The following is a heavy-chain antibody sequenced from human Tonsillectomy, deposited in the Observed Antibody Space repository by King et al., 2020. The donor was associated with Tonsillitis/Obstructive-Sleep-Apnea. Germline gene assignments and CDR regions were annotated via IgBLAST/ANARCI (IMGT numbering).Heavy chain of an antibody. CDR2: ISGSGGST. CDR1: GFTFSNYA. J-gene: IGHJ6*03. Sequence: VQLVESGGGLVQPGGSLRLSCAASGFTFSNYAMSWVRQAPGKGLEWVSAISGSGGSTFYADSVKGRFTISRDNSKNTLYLQMNSLRAEDTAVYYCAKDPTVGTYYYYYYYMDVWGKGTTVTVSS. D-gene: IGHD4-11*01. V-gene: IGHV3-23*04. CDR3: AKDPTVGTYYYYYYYMDV.